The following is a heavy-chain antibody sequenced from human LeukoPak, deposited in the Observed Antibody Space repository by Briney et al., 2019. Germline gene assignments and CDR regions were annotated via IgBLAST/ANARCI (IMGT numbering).Heavy chain of an antibody. V-gene: IGHV3-30*04. CDR1: GFTFSSYA. J-gene: IGHJ3*02. Sequence: GGSLRLSCAASGFTFSSYAMNRVRQAPGKGLEWVALISYDGSNKYYADSVKGRFTISRDNSQNTLYLQMNILRPEDTAVYYCARESVSATDAFDIWGQGTMVTVSS. CDR3: ARESVSATDAFDI. D-gene: IGHD6-19*01. CDR2: ISYDGSNK.